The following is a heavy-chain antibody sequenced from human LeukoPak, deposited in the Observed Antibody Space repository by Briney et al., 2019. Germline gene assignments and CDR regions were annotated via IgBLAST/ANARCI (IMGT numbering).Heavy chain of an antibody. CDR3: AREARRGVEVKAFDI. CDR1: GYTFTSYY. J-gene: IGHJ3*02. CDR2: INPSGGST. Sequence: ASVKVSCKASGYTFTSYYMHWVRQAPGQGLEWMGIINPSGGSTSYAQKFQGRVTMTRDTSTSTVYMELSSLTSEDTAVYYCAREARRGVEVKAFDIWGQGTMVTVSS. D-gene: IGHD1-1*01. V-gene: IGHV1-46*01.